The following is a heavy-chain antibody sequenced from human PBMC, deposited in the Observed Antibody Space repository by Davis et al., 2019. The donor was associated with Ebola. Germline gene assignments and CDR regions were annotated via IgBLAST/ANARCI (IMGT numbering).Heavy chain of an antibody. CDR3: ARLRRGSSVDY. V-gene: IGHV4-34*01. CDR2: IYYSGST. D-gene: IGHD6-6*01. J-gene: IGHJ4*02. CDR1: GGSFSGYY. Sequence: MPSETLSLTCAVYGGSFSGYYWSWIRQPPGKGLEWIGSIYYSGSTYYNPSLKSRVTISVDTSKNQFSLKLSSVTAADTAVYYCARLRRGSSVDYWGQGTLVTVSS.